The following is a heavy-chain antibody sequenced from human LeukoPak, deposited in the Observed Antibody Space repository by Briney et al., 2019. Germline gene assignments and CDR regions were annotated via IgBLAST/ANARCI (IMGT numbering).Heavy chain of an antibody. V-gene: IGHV4-34*01. CDR1: GGSFSGYY. CDR3: ARSPYCSGGSCYRRGFDY. D-gene: IGHD2-15*01. Sequence: SETLSLTCAVYGGSFSGYYWSWIRQPPGKGLEWIGEINHSGSTNYNPSLKSRVTISVDTSKNQFSLKLSSVTAADTAVYYCARSPYCSGGSCYRRGFDYGGQGTLVTVSS. J-gene: IGHJ4*02. CDR2: INHSGST.